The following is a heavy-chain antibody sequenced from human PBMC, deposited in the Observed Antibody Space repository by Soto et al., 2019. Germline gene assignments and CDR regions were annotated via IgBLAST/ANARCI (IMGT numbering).Heavy chain of an antibody. J-gene: IGHJ6*02. CDR2: ISSSSSYI. CDR3: ARDKTYNWNYFSYYYYGMDV. CDR1: GFTFSSYS. D-gene: IGHD1-7*01. Sequence: GSLLLSGSGSGFTFSSYSMNWVRQAPGKGLEWVSSISSSSSYIYYADSVKGRFTISRDNAKNSLYLQMNSLRAEDTAVYYCARDKTYNWNYFSYYYYGMDVWGQGTKVTVYS. V-gene: IGHV3-21*01.